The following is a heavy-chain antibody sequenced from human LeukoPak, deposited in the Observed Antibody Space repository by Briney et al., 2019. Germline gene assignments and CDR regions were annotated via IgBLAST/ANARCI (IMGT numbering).Heavy chain of an antibody. V-gene: IGHV3-21*01. Sequence: PGGSLRLSCAASGFTFSSYSMNWVRQAPGKGLGWVSSISSSSYIYYADSVKGRFTISRDNAKNSLYLQMNSLRAEDTAVYYCARVIAVADYGMDVWGQGTTVTVSS. J-gene: IGHJ6*02. CDR2: ISSSSYI. D-gene: IGHD6-19*01. CDR1: GFTFSSYS. CDR3: ARVIAVADYGMDV.